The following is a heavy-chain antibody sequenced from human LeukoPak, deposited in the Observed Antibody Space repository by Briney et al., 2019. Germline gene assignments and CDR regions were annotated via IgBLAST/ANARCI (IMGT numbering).Heavy chain of an antibody. D-gene: IGHD3-16*01. CDR3: ARGSGPPGVTSFDY. V-gene: IGHV3-48*03. Sequence: GGSLRLSCAVSGFTFSSYEMNWVRQAPGKGLEWVSYISSSGSTIYYADSVKGRFTISRDNAKNSLYLQMNSLRAEDTAVYYCARGSGPPGVTSFDYWGQGTLVTVSS. CDR1: GFTFSSYE. J-gene: IGHJ4*02. CDR2: ISSSGSTI.